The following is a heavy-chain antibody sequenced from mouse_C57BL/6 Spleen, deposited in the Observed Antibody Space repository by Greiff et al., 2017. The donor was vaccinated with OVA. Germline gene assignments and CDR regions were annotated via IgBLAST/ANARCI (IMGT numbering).Heavy chain of an antibody. CDR1: GFSLTSYG. Sequence: VQLVESGPGLVQPSQSLSITCTVSGFSLTSYGVHWVRQSPGKGLEWLGVIWRGGSTDYTAAFMSRLSITKDNSKSQVFFKMNSLQADDTAIYYCAKNVLNRGGYFDVWGTGTTVTVSS. D-gene: IGHD3-1*01. CDR3: AKNVLNRGGYFDV. CDR2: IWRGGST. J-gene: IGHJ1*03. V-gene: IGHV2-5*01.